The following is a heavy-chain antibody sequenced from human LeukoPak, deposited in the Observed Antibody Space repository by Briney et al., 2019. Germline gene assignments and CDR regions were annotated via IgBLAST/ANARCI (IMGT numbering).Heavy chain of an antibody. D-gene: IGHD2-8*01. CDR2: ISYDGGNK. CDR1: GFTFSSYA. CDR3: AREMAV. V-gene: IGHV3-30-3*01. J-gene: IGHJ4*02. Sequence: TGGSLRLSCAASGFTFSSYAMHWVRQALGKGLEWVAVISYDGGNKYYADSVKGRFTISRDNSKNTLYLQMNSLRAEDTAVYYCAREMAVWGQGALVTVSS.